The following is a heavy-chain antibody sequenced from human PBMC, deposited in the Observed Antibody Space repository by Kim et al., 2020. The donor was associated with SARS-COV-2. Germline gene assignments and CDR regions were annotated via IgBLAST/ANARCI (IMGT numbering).Heavy chain of an antibody. CDR2: IYYSGST. CDR1: GGSISSGGYY. J-gene: IGHJ4*02. V-gene: IGHV4-31*03. Sequence: SETLSLTCTVSGGSISSGGYYWSWIRQHPGKGLEWIGYIYYSGSTYYNPSLKSRVTISVDTSKNQFSLKLSSVTAADTAVYYCAREIHGGVDYWGQGTLVTVSS. D-gene: IGHD4-17*01. CDR3: AREIHGGVDY.